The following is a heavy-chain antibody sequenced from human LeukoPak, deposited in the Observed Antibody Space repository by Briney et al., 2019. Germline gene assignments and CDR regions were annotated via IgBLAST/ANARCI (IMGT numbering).Heavy chain of an antibody. J-gene: IGHJ4*02. V-gene: IGHV3-23*01. Sequence: GGSLRLSCAASGFTFSSYAMSWVRQAPGKGLEWVSAISGRGGSTYYADSVKGRFTISRDNSKNTMYLQMNSLRAEDTAVYYCAKFLPTHIVVANYYFDYWGQGTLVTVSS. CDR2: ISGRGGST. CDR1: GFTFSSYA. D-gene: IGHD2-21*01. CDR3: AKFLPTHIVVANYYFDY.